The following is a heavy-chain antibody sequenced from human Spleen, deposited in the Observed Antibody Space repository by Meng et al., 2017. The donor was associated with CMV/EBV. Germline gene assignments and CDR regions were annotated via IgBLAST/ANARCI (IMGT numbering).Heavy chain of an antibody. V-gene: IGHV4-34*01. CDR3: ARGGTFAYSSTDYYYGMDV. D-gene: IGHD6-13*01. J-gene: IGHJ6*02. Sequence: GSLRLSCAVYGGSFSGYYWSWIRQPPGKGLEWIGEINHSGSTNYNPSLKSRVTISVDTSKNQFSLKLSSVTAADTAVYYCARGGTFAYSSTDYYYGMDVWGQGTTVTVSS. CDR1: GGSFSGYY. CDR2: INHSGST.